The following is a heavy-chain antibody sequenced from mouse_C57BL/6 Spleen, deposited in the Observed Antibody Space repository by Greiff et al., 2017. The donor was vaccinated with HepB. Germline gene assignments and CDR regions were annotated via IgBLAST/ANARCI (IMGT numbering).Heavy chain of an antibody. CDR1: GFTFTDYY. Sequence: EVQGVESGGGLVQPGGSLSLSCAASGFTFTDYYMSWVRQPPGKALEWLGFIRNKANGDTTEYSASVKGRFTISRDNSQSILYLQMNALRAEDSATYYCARFFYSSYVYAMDYWGQGTSVTVSS. CDR2: IRNKANGDTT. V-gene: IGHV7-3*01. D-gene: IGHD2-5*01. J-gene: IGHJ4*01. CDR3: ARFFYSSYVYAMDY.